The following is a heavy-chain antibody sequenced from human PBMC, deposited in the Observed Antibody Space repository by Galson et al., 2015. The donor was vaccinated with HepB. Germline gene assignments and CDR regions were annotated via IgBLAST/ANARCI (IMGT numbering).Heavy chain of an antibody. V-gene: IGHV3-23*01. J-gene: IGHJ4*02. D-gene: IGHD2-15*01. CDR1: GFSFTRYA. CDR2: ITSSGGNS. CDR3: AKDGIMVANNPYHFHY. Sequence: SLRLSCAASGFSFTRYAMTWVRQAPGKGLEWVSSITSSGGNSYYTDSVKGRFTVSRDNSKNTLLLQLKSLRAEDTAMYFCAKDGIMVANNPYHFHYWGQGTLVTVSS.